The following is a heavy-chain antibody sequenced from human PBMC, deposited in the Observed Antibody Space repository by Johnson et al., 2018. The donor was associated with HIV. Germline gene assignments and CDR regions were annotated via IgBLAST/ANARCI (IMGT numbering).Heavy chain of an antibody. Sequence: VQLVESGGGLVQPGGSLRLSCEASGFTFDDYGMSWVRQGPGKGLEWVSGINWNGGSRYYADSVNGRFTISRDNGKNSLYLQMNSLRGEETALYYCARVSTMIVVARNDAFDIWGQGTMVTVSS. CDR3: ARVSTMIVVARNDAFDI. D-gene: IGHD3-22*01. CDR2: INWNGGSR. J-gene: IGHJ3*02. CDR1: GFTFDDYG. V-gene: IGHV3-20*04.